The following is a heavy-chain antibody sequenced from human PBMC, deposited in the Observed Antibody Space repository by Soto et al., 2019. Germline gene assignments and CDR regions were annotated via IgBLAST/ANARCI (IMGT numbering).Heavy chain of an antibody. J-gene: IGHJ6*02. CDR2: INHSGST. Sequence: PSETLSLTCAVYGGSFSGYYWSWIRQPPGKGLEWIGEINHSGSTNHNPSLKSRVTISVDTSKNQFSLKLSSVTAADTAVYYCARGFGYCSGGSCYLLNYYYYYGMDVWGQGTTVTVSS. V-gene: IGHV4-34*01. CDR3: ARGFGYCSGGSCYLLNYYYYYGMDV. CDR1: GGSFSGYY. D-gene: IGHD2-15*01.